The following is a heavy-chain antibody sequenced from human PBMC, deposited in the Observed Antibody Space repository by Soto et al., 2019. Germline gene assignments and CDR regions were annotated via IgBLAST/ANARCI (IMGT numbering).Heavy chain of an antibody. J-gene: IGHJ4*02. V-gene: IGHV3-30*03. Sequence: QVQLVESGGGVVQPGRSLRLSCAASGFTFNSYGMHWVRQAPGKGLEWVAVISYDGSDKYYADSVKGRFTISRDNSKNTLYLQMNSRRAKDTAVYYCSTELDGRQGLVDSSFCFDYWGQGTLVTVSS. CDR3: STELDGRQGLVDSSFCFDY. D-gene: IGHD3-16*02. CDR2: ISYDGSDK. CDR1: GFTFNSYG.